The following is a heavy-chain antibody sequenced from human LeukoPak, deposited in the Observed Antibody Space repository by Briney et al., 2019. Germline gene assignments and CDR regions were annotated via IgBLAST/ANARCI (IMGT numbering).Heavy chain of an antibody. D-gene: IGHD2-15*01. CDR1: GFTVSTSY. J-gene: IGHJ4*02. Sequence: GGSLRLSCTASGFTVSTSYMSWVRQAPGKGLEWVAIIYSDRSTYYPESVKGRFTISRDDSKNTVLLQMDSLRAEDTAIYYCARDSAFSSYSYWGQGALATVSS. CDR2: IYSDRST. CDR3: ARDSAFSSYSY. V-gene: IGHV3-53*01.